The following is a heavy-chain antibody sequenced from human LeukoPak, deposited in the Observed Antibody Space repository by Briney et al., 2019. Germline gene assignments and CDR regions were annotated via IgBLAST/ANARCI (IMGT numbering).Heavy chain of an antibody. CDR1: GFTFSSYW. J-gene: IGHJ4*02. Sequence: GGSLRLSCAASGFTFSSYWMHWVRQAPGKGLEWVSGINSGGSGTSYADSVKGRITISRDNAKNTLYLQMNSLRAEDTAVYYCASASGFSGYWGQGTLVTVS. V-gene: IGHV3-74*01. D-gene: IGHD1-26*01. CDR3: ASASGFSGY. CDR2: INSGGSGT.